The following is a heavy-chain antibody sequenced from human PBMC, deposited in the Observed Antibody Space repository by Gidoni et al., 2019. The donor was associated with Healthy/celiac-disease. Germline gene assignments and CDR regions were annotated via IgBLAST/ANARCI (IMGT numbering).Heavy chain of an antibody. V-gene: IGHV3-33*01. CDR1: GFTDSSNG. CDR3: ARGDSYFDY. J-gene: IGHJ4*02. Sequence: HVQLVESGGGEVQSWRSLRLSCSASGFTDSSNGMNWVRQASGKGLEWVEVICYDGSNKYYADSGKGRFTISRDNSKNTLYLQMTRLRAEDTAVYYCARGDSYFDYWGQGTLVTVSS. CDR2: ICYDGSNK. D-gene: IGHD2-21*02.